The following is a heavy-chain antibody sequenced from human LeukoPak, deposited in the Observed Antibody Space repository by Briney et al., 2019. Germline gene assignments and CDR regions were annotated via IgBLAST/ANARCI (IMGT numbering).Heavy chain of an antibody. J-gene: IGHJ5*02. CDR3: VRDYLGESGAGGP. CDR1: GFTFSSYT. V-gene: IGHV3-21*01. Sequence: PGGSLRLSCTGSGFTFSSYTMNSVRQAPGKGLEWVSSISPSGASTFHAESVKGRFTISRDNAKRSLYFQMNALGGDDTAVYYCVRDYLGESGAGGPWGQGTLVTVSS. D-gene: IGHD3-10*01. CDR2: ISPSGAST.